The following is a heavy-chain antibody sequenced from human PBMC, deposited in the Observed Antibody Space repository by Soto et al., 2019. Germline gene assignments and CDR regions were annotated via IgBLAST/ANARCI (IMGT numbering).Heavy chain of an antibody. CDR3: AKGGSGNYRPDY. D-gene: IGHD3-10*01. J-gene: IGHJ4*02. CDR1: GFTFSSYA. V-gene: IGHV3-23*01. CDR2: ISGSGGST. Sequence: EVQLLESGGGLVQPGGSLRLSCAASGFTFSSYAMTWVRQAPGKGLEWVSDISGSGGSTYYADSVRGRFTISRDNSKNTLYLQMNSLRAEDTAVYYCAKGGSGNYRPDYWGQGTLVTVSS.